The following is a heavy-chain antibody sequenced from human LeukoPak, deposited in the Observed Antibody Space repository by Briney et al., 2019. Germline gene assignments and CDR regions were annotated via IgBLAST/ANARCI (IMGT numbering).Heavy chain of an antibody. CDR2: LYSNGGK. J-gene: IGHJ5*02. CDR3: VRDRAEGRAWVEFDP. Sequence: GGSLRLSWAASGFTFGSYAMSWVRQAPGKGLEWVSLLYSNGGKYYADSVQGRFIISRDNSKNTLYLQMNNLSVEDTAVYHCVRDRAEGRAWVEFDPWGQGTVVTVSS. V-gene: IGHV3-66*03. CDR1: GFTFGSYA.